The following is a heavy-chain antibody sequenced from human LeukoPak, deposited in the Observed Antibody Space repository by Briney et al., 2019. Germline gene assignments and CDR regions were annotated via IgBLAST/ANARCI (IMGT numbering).Heavy chain of an antibody. CDR3: ATKVRGGFDI. Sequence: PSETLSLTCTVSGSSINSHYCNWIRQSPGKGLEWIGYIYNSGSINYNPSLKSRVTISVDTSKNQFSLKLSSVTAADTAIYYCATKVRGGFDIWGQGTMVTVSS. CDR1: GSSINSHY. V-gene: IGHV4-59*11. D-gene: IGHD2-15*01. CDR2: IYNSGSI. J-gene: IGHJ3*02.